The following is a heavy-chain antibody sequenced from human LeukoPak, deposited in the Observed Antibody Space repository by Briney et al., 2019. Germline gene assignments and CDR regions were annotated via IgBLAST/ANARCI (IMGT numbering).Heavy chain of an antibody. V-gene: IGHV4-34*01. CDR3: ARWARLGMRKSYYFDY. Sequence: SETLSLTCAVYGGSFSGYYWSWIRQPPGKGLEWIGEINHSGGTNYNPSLKSRVTISVDTSKNRFSLKLSSVTAADTAVYYCARWARLGMRKSYYFDYWGQGTLVTVSS. CDR1: GGSFSGYY. D-gene: IGHD7-27*01. CDR2: INHSGGT. J-gene: IGHJ4*02.